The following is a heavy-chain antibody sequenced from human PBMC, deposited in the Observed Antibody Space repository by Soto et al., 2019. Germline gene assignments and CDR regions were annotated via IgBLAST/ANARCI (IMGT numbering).Heavy chain of an antibody. CDR3: AKVLDYYDSSGYYNDY. CDR1: GFTFSSYG. CDR2: ISYDGSNK. Sequence: GGSLRLSCAASGFTFSSYGMHWVRQAPGKGLEWVAVISYDGSNKYYADSVKGRFTISRDNSKNTLYLQMNSLRAEDTAVYYCAKVLDYYDSSGYYNDYWGQGTLVTV. J-gene: IGHJ4*02. D-gene: IGHD3-22*01. V-gene: IGHV3-30*18.